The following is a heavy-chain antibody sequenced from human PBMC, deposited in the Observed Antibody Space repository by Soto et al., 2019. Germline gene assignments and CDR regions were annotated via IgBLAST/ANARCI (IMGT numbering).Heavy chain of an antibody. CDR2: IYYSGST. V-gene: IGHV4-59*08. CDR1: GGSISSYY. Sequence: PSETLSLTCTVSGGSISSYYWSWIRQPPGKGLEWIGYIYYSGSTNYNPSLKSRVTISVDTSKNQFSLKLSSVTAADTAVYYCARLHDFWSGYPTMYNWFDPWGQGTLVTVS. J-gene: IGHJ5*02. D-gene: IGHD3-3*01. CDR3: ARLHDFWSGYPTMYNWFDP.